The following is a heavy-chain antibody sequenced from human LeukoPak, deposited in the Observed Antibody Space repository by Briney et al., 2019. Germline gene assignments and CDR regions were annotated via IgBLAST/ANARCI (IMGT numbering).Heavy chain of an antibody. CDR2: ISGSGGST. V-gene: IGHV3-23*01. J-gene: IGHJ4*02. Sequence: PGGSLRLSCAASGFTFSSYAVSWVRQAPGKGLEWVSAISGSGGSTYYADSVKGRFTISRDNAKNSLYLQMNSLRAEDTALYHCARSYYYDSSGKEGGGYYFDYWGQGTLVTVSS. CDR1: GFTFSSYA. CDR3: ARSYYYDSSGKEGGGYYFDY. D-gene: IGHD3-22*01.